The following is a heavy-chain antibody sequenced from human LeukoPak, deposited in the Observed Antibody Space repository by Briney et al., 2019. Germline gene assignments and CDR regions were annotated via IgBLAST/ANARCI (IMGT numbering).Heavy chain of an antibody. V-gene: IGHV4-34*01. CDR2: INHSGST. CDR3: ARDQLELSAGFDY. D-gene: IGHD1-7*01. CDR1: GGSFSGYY. J-gene: IGHJ2*01. Sequence: SETLSLTCAVYGGSFSGYYWSWIRQPPGKGLEWIGEINHSGSTNYNPSLKSRVTISVDTSKNQFSLKLSSVTAADTAVYYCARDQLELSAGFDYWGRGTLVTVSS.